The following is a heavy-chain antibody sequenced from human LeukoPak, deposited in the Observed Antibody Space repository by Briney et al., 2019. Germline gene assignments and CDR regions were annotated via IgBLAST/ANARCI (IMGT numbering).Heavy chain of an antibody. Sequence: GGSLRLSCAASGFTFSSYSMNWVRQAPGKGLEWVSSISSSSSYIYYADSVKGRFTISRDNAKNSLYLQMNSLRAEDTAVYYCARDLRGYGDYVGGTFDYWGQGTLVTVSS. CDR3: ARDLRGYGDYVGGTFDY. D-gene: IGHD4-17*01. V-gene: IGHV3-21*01. J-gene: IGHJ4*02. CDR2: ISSSSSYI. CDR1: GFTFSSYS.